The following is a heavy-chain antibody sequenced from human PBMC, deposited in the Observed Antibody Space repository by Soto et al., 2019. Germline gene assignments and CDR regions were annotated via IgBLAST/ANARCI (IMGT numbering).Heavy chain of an antibody. D-gene: IGHD6-13*01. CDR1: GGSFSGYY. Sequence: SETLSLTCAVYGGSFSGYYWSWIRQPPGKGLEWIGEINHSGSTNYNPSLKSRVTISVDTSKNQFSLKLSSVTAADTAVYYCASGIAAAAYKDLFDYWGQGTLVTVSS. V-gene: IGHV4-34*01. CDR2: INHSGST. J-gene: IGHJ4*02. CDR3: ASGIAAAAYKDLFDY.